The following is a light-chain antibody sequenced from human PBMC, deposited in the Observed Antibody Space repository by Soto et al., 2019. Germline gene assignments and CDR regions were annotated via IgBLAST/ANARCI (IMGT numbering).Light chain of an antibody. J-gene: IGKJ1*01. V-gene: IGKV1-39*01. CDR3: QQSYSTPRT. Sequence: DIQMTQSPSSLSASVGDRITITCRASQSISSYLNWYQQKPGKAPKLLIYAASSLQSGVPSRFSGSGSGTYFTLTISSRQPEYFANYYCQQSYSTPRTCGQGTKVEIK. CDR1: QSISSY. CDR2: AAS.